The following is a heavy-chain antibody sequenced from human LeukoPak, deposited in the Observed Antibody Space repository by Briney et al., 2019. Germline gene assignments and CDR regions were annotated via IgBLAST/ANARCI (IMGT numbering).Heavy chain of an antibody. D-gene: IGHD2/OR15-2a*01. Sequence: PSETLSLTCTVSGGSISSSSYYWGWIRQPPGKGLEWIGSIYYSGSTYYNPALKSLFTISVDTSKHPFSLKLSSVTPADTAVYYCARPGVFPDVWGQGTTATVSS. CDR1: GGSISSSSYY. V-gene: IGHV4-39*01. J-gene: IGHJ6*02. CDR3: ARPGVFPDV. CDR2: IYYSGST.